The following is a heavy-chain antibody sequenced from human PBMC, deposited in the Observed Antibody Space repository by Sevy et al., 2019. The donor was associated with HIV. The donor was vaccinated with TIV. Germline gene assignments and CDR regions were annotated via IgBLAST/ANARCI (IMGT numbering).Heavy chain of an antibody. J-gene: IGHJ6*02. CDR3: ASIGLSQAGFDFRNYYDYGMDV. CDR2: ITPIFGTE. Sequence: ASVKVSCKASGGTFSSYAISWVRQAPVQGLEWMGGITPIFGTENYAQKFQGRVTSTAEESTSTAYMELSSRRSADTAVYYCASIGLSQAGFDFRNYYDYGMDVWGQGTTVTVSS. CDR1: GGTFSSYA. V-gene: IGHV1-69*13. D-gene: IGHD3-10*01.